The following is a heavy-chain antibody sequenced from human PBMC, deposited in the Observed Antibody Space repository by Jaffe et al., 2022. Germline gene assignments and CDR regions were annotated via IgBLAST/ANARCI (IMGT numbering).Heavy chain of an antibody. CDR3: ARPYCIGGACYNFDY. D-gene: IGHD2-8*02. CDR2: IKQDGSEK. CDR1: GFTFSNYW. Sequence: EVQLVESGGGLVQPGGSLRLSCAASGFTFSNYWMSWVRQAPGKGLEWVANIKQDGSEKYYVDSVKGRFTISRDNAKNSLYLQMNSLRAEDTAVYYCARPYCIGGACYNFDYWGQGTLVTVSS. J-gene: IGHJ4*02. V-gene: IGHV3-7*01.